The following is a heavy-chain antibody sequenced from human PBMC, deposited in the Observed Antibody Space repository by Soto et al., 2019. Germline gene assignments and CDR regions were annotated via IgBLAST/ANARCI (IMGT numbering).Heavy chain of an antibody. J-gene: IGHJ6*02. CDR3: ATERSVGHCINTTCPNPFYYYETDD. Sequence: SGKVCCKASGGTFTNYAFSWVRQAPGQGLEWMGGIIPVFGTPDYAQKFQGRVTITADESTRTASMELSSLRSDDTAVYYCATERSVGHCINTTCPNPFYYYETDDWDPGTTLTDS. CDR1: GGTFTNYA. V-gene: IGHV1-69*13. D-gene: IGHD2-2*01. CDR2: IIPVFGTP.